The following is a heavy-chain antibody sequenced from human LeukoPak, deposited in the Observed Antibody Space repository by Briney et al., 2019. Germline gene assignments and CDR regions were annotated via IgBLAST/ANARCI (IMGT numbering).Heavy chain of an antibody. CDR1: GYTFTGHY. J-gene: IGHJ5*02. Sequence: ASVKVSCKASGYTFTGHYMHWVRQAPGQGLEWMGWINPNSGGTNYAQKFQGRVTMTRDTSISTAYMELSRLRSDDTAVYYCARDPSLWFGEPPLREVWFDPWGQGTLVTVSS. CDR2: INPNSGGT. V-gene: IGHV1-2*02. CDR3: ARDPSLWFGEPPLREVWFDP. D-gene: IGHD3-10*01.